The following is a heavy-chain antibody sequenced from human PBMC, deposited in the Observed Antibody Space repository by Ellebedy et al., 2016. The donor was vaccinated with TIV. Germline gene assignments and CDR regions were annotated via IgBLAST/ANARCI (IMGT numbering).Heavy chain of an antibody. J-gene: IGHJ1*01. CDR3: ARETYGSGSYESSFQH. D-gene: IGHD3-10*01. V-gene: IGHV1-3*01. CDR1: GYNFTRYA. Sequence: ASVKVSCKASGYNFTRYAIHWVRQAPGQRLEWMGWINVGNGNTKYSQKFQGRVTITRDTSASTVYMELSSLRSEDTAVYYCARETYGSGSYESSFQHWGQGTLVTVSS. CDR2: INVGNGNT.